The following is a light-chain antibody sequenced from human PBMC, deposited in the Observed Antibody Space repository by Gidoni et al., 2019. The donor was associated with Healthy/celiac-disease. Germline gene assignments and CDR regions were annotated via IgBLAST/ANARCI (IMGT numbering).Light chain of an antibody. CDR3: QAWDSSTVV. CDR2: QDS. Sequence: SYELTQPPSVSVSPGQTASITCPGDKLGDKYACWYQQKPGQSPVLVIYQDSKPPSGIPERFAGSNSGTTATLTISGTQAMDEADYYCQAWDSSTVVFGGGTKLTVL. CDR1: KLGDKY. V-gene: IGLV3-1*01. J-gene: IGLJ2*01.